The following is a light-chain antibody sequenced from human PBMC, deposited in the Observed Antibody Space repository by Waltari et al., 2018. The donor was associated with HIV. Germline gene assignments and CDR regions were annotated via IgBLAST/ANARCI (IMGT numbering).Light chain of an antibody. CDR2: WAS. CDR3: QQYYTTPLS. Sequence: DIVMTQSPDSLAVSLGERATINCKSSQSVLYSSNNKKYLAWYQQKPGQPPKLLIYWASTRESGVPDRFSGSGSGTAFTLTISSLQAEDVAVYYCQQYYTTPLSFGGWTKVEIK. V-gene: IGKV4-1*01. J-gene: IGKJ4*01. CDR1: QSVLYSSNNKKY.